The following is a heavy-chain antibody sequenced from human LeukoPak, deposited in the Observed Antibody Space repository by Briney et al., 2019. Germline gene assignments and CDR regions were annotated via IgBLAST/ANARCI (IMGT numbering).Heavy chain of an antibody. J-gene: IGHJ4*02. CDR1: GYTFTSYD. CDR2: MNPNSGNT. V-gene: IGHV1-8*01. Sequence: GSSVKVSCKASGYTFTSYDINWVRQATGQGLEWMGWMNPNSGNTGYAQKFQGRVTMTRNTSINTASMELSSLRSEDTAVYYCARGRRAAWFDYWRQGTLVTVSS. CDR3: ARGRRAAWFDY. D-gene: IGHD6-6*01.